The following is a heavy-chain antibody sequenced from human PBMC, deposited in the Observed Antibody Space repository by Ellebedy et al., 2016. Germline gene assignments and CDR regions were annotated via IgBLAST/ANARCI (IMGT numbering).Heavy chain of an antibody. V-gene: IGHV3-7*01. D-gene: IGHD3-10*01. CDR3: ARERGHGSGSPYYYGMDV. CDR2: IKQDGSEK. CDR1: GFTFSSYW. J-gene: IGHJ6*02. Sequence: GGSLRLSCAASGFTFSSYWMSWVRQAPGKGLEWVANIKQDGSEKYYVDSVKGRFTISRDNAKNSLYLQMNSLRAEDTAVYYCARERGHGSGSPYYYGMDVWGQGTTVTVSS.